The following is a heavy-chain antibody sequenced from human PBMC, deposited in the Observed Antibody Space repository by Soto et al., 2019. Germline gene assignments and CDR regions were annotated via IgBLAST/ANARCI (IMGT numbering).Heavy chain of an antibody. CDR1: GGSISSGGYY. CDR2: IYYSGNT. CDR3: ARGPSSGYYYVNY. Sequence: QVQLQESGPGLVKPSQTLSLTCTVSGGSISSGGYYWSWIRQHPGKGLEWIGYIYYSGNTYYNPSLKRRLTMSVDTSKNQFSLKLSSVTAADTAVYYCARGPSSGYYYVNYWGQGTLVTVSS. V-gene: IGHV4-31*03. J-gene: IGHJ4*02. D-gene: IGHD3-22*01.